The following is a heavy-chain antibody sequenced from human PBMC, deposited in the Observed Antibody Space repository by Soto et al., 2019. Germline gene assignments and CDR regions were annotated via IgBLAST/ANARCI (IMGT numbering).Heavy chain of an antibody. CDR1: GGSISSYY. D-gene: IGHD3-22*01. V-gene: IGHV4-4*07. CDR2: IYTSGST. CDR3: ARERAMIVVGEFDY. J-gene: IGHJ4*02. Sequence: QVQLQESGPGLVKPSETLSLTCTVSGGSISSYYWSWIRQPAGKGLEWIGRIYTSGSTNYNPSLKGRVTMSGDTSKNQFSLKLSSVTAADTAVYYCARERAMIVVGEFDYWGQGTLVTVSS.